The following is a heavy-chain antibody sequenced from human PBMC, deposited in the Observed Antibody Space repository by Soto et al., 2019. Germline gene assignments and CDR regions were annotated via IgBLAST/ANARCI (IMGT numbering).Heavy chain of an antibody. J-gene: IGHJ4*02. CDR1: GFTFSSYS. V-gene: IGHV3-21*01. D-gene: IGHD3-22*01. CDR2: ISSSSSYI. CDR3: ARDANYYDSSGYFFDY. Sequence: GGSLRLSCAASGFTFSSYSMNWVRQAPGKGLEWVSSISSSSSYIYYADSVKDRFTISRDNAKNSLYLQMNSLRAEDTAVYYCARDANYYDSSGYFFDYWGQGTLVPSPQ.